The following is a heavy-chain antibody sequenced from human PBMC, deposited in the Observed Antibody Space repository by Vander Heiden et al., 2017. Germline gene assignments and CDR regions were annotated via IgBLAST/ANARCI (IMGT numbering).Heavy chain of an antibody. Sequence: QVKLVESGGGVVRPGTSLRPSCTAAGFTFSSYALHWVRQVPGKGLEWVAVIWYDGSSKDYGNSLAGRFTISRDNSKNNVYLQMSDLRVEDTAIYYCVRDGEYCGGKCPLNYFDSWGQGTLVTVSS. CDR2: IWYDGSSK. V-gene: IGHV3-33*08. J-gene: IGHJ4*02. CDR3: VRDGEYCGGKCPLNYFDS. CDR1: GFTFSSYA. D-gene: IGHD2-21*01.